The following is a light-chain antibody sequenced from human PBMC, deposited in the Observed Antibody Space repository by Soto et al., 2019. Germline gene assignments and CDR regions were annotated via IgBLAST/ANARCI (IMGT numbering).Light chain of an antibody. J-gene: IGKJ1*01. CDR3: QQYNNWPRT. Sequence: IVMTQSPDNLNIPPGEGATLSCRASQSVSSSLAWYQQIPGQAPRLLIYGASSRATGIPDRFSGSGSGTDFTLTIGSLQSEDFAVYYCQQYNNWPRTFGQGTKVDI. CDR1: QSVSSS. V-gene: IGKV3D-15*01. CDR2: GAS.